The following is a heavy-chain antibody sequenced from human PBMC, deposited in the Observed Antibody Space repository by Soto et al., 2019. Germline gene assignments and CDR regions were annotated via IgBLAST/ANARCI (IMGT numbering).Heavy chain of an antibody. Sequence: EVQLLESGGGLVQPGGSLRLSCAGSGFSFSSYAMSWVRQAPGKGLEWVSAITGSGDTTFYADSVKGRFTISRDNSKNTVYLQMNSLRAEDTAVYYCANGYGSTIWGQGTLVTVSS. CDR3: ANGYGSTI. CDR2: ITGSGDTT. D-gene: IGHD3-10*01. J-gene: IGHJ4*02. V-gene: IGHV3-23*01. CDR1: GFSFSSYA.